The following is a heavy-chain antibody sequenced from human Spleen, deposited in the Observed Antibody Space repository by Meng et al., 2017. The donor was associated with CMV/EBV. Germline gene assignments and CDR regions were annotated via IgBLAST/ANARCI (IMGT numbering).Heavy chain of an antibody. J-gene: IGHJ5*02. CDR1: GGSFSGYY. CDR3: AREDDFWNNTIHGGGWFDP. CDR2: INHSGST. Sequence: QVQLPQWGAGLLKPSETLSPTCAVYGGSFSGYYWSWIRQPPGKGLEWIGEINHSGSTNYNPSLKSRVTISVDTSKNQFSLKLSSVTAADTAVYYCAREDDFWNNTIHGGGWFDPWGQGTLVTVSS. V-gene: IGHV4-34*01. D-gene: IGHD3-3*01.